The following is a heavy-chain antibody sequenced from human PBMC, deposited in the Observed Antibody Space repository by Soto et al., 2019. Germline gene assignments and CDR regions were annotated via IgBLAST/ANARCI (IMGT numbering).Heavy chain of an antibody. CDR1: GDSVSSNSAA. CDR2: TYYRSRWYN. CDR3: VGTSSLQWYYMDF. J-gene: IGHJ6*03. D-gene: IGHD4-4*01. V-gene: IGHV6-1*01. Sequence: HSQTLSLTCAISGDSVSSNSAAWNWIRQSPSRGLEWLGRTYYRSRWYNDYAVSVRSRITVNADTSKNQFSLHLNSVTPEDTAVYYCVGTSSLQWYYMDFWDKGTTVTVSS.